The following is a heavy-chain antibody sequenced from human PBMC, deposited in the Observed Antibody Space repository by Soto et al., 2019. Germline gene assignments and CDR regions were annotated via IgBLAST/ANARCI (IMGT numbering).Heavy chain of an antibody. J-gene: IGHJ4*02. D-gene: IGHD6-19*01. Sequence: QVQLVESGGGVVQPGRSLRLSCVASGFMFASYGMHWVRQAPGKGLAWVAIILYDGSEKYHADSVKGRFTISRDNSKNTLYLQMNSLRAEDTALYYCAREPGRIAVAGFDYWGQGTRVTVSS. V-gene: IGHV3-33*01. CDR3: AREPGRIAVAGFDY. CDR2: ILYDGSEK. CDR1: GFMFASYG.